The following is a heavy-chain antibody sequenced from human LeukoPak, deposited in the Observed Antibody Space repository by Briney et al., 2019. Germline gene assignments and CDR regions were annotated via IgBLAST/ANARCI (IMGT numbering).Heavy chain of an antibody. D-gene: IGHD3-10*01. Sequence: QPGGSLRLSCAASGFTFSRYWMNWVRQAPGKGLEWVANIKRDGNEKNYVDSVKGRFSISRDNAKNSLYLQMDSLRAEDTAVYYCAKEGAYPIITYDSWGQGAPVTVSS. CDR1: GFTFSRYW. CDR2: IKRDGNEK. V-gene: IGHV3-7*01. J-gene: IGHJ5*01. CDR3: AKEGAYPIITYDS.